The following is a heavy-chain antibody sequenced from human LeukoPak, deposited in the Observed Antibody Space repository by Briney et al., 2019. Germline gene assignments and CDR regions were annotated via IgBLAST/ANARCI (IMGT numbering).Heavy chain of an antibody. CDR2: IRSKAYGGTT. J-gene: IGHJ4*02. CDR1: GFTFGDYA. Sequence: PGGSLRLSCTASGFTFGDYAMSWVRQAPGKRLEWVGFIRSKAYGGTTEYAASVKGRFTISRDDSKSIAYLQMNSLKTEDTAVYYCTRDSGSYFNEYYFDYWGQGTLVTVSS. V-gene: IGHV3-49*04. CDR3: TRDSGSYFNEYYFDY. D-gene: IGHD1-26*01.